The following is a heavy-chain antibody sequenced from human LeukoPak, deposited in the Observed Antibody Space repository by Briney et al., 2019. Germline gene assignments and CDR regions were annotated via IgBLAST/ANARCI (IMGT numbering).Heavy chain of an antibody. V-gene: IGHV1-69*13. D-gene: IGHD4-17*01. Sequence: GASVKVSCKASGGTFSSYAISWVRQAPGQGLEWMGGIIPIFGTANYAQKFQGRVTITADESTSTAYMELSSLRSEDTAVYYCARERSHVTTVTIDWFDPWGQGTLVTVSS. J-gene: IGHJ5*02. CDR1: GGTFSSYA. CDR2: IIPIFGTA. CDR3: ARERSHVTTVTIDWFDP.